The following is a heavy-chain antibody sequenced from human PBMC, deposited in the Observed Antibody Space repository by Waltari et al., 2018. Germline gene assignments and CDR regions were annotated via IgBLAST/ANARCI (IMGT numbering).Heavy chain of an antibody. J-gene: IGHJ4*02. Sequence: EVQLVESGGGLVQPGGSLRLSCGASGFMFGRYWLSWVRQTPGKGLEWVANINYDGSQKDYVDSVKGRFTISRDNAKNSVYLQMNSLRVEDTAVYYCAKSRGFEYWGQGTLITVSS. CDR2: INYDGSQK. V-gene: IGHV3-7*01. D-gene: IGHD2-2*01. CDR3: AKSRGFEY. CDR1: GFMFGRYW.